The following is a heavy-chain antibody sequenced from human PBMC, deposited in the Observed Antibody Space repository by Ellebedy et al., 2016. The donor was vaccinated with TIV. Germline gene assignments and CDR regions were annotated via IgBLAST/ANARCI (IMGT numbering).Heavy chain of an antibody. Sequence: GESLKISXEASGITFSIYSMNWVRQAPGKGLEWVSYFSRSGNSVHYADSVNGRFTVSRDNARNSLYLQMNSLREEDTAVYYCARSDSGGYKDDAFDVWGQGTTVTVSS. V-gene: IGHV3-48*02. CDR3: ARSDSGGYKDDAFDV. CDR2: FSRSGNSV. CDR1: GITFSIYS. J-gene: IGHJ3*01. D-gene: IGHD5-12*01.